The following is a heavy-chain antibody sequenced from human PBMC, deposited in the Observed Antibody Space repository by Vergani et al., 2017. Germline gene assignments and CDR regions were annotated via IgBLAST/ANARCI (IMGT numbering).Heavy chain of an antibody. CDR3: AREEEATWNY. CDR2: ISAYNGNT. V-gene: IGHV1-18*01. CDR1: GGTFSSYA. Sequence: QVQLVQSGAAVKKPGASVKVSCKASGGTFSSYAISWVRQAPGQGLEWMGLISAYNGNTNYAQKFQGRVTMTRDTSTSTDYMELRSLGTDDTAVYYCAREEEATWNYWGQGTLVTISS. D-gene: IGHD5-12*01. J-gene: IGHJ4*02.